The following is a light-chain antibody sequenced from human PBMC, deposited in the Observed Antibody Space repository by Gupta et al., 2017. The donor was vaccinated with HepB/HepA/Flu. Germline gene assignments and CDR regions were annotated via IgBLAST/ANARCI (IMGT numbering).Light chain of an antibody. J-gene: IGLJ2*01. V-gene: IGLV2-23*02. CDR2: EVS. CDR3: CSYAGSSTVV. Sequence: QSALTPPAPVSGFPGQPTTYSSTGTSREVGSCNLFSWYQQHPGKAPKLMIYEVSKRPSGVSNRFSGSKSGNTASLTISGLQAEDEADYYCCSYAGSSTVVFGGGTKLTVL. CDR1: SREVGSCNL.